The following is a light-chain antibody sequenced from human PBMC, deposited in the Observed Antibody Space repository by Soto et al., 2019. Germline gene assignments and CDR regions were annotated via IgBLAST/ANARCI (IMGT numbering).Light chain of an antibody. Sequence: EIVLTQSPATLYVSPGERATLSCRASQGISSLLAWYQQKPGQAPRLLIYAASTRAAGIPARFSGSGSGTDFTLTISSLQSEDFAVYYCQQYYDWPITFGQGTRLEI. V-gene: IGKV3-15*01. CDR1: QGISSL. CDR3: QQYYDWPIT. J-gene: IGKJ5*01. CDR2: AAS.